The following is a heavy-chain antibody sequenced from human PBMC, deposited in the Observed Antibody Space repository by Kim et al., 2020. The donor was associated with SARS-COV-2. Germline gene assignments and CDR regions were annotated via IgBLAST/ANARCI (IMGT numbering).Heavy chain of an antibody. CDR3: ARVGYDYVWGSYRDYYYYYGMGV. CDR1: GFTFSDYY. CDR2: ISSSSSYT. V-gene: IGHV3-11*05. D-gene: IGHD3-16*02. Sequence: GGSLRLSCAASGFTFSDYYMSWIRQAPGKGLEWVSYISSSSSYTNYADSVKGRFTISRDNAKNSLYLQMNSLRAEDTAVYYCARVGYDYVWGSYRDYYYYYGMGVWGQGTTVNGAS. J-gene: IGHJ6*02.